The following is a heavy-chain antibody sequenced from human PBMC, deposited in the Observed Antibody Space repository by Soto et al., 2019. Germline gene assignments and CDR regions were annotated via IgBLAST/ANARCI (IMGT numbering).Heavy chain of an antibody. Sequence: PSETLSLTCTVSGGSITSSYWSWIRRPPGKGLEWIAYIYDTGISGYTPSTSYNPSLKSPVTMSVDTSKRQFSLKLTSVTAADTAVYYCARGEDAFFYYGLDVWGQGITVTVSS. V-gene: IGHV4-59*01. CDR2: IYDTGISGYTPST. CDR3: ARGEDAFFYYGLDV. J-gene: IGHJ6*02. CDR1: GGSITSSY.